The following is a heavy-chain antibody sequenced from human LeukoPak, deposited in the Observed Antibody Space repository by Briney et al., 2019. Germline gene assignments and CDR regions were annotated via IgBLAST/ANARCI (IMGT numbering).Heavy chain of an antibody. V-gene: IGHV4-4*09. CDR1: GASISSYY. CDR3: ARLATFGTNYYYMEV. J-gene: IGHJ6*03. CDR2: IYTSGST. D-gene: IGHD3-10*01. Sequence: SETLSLTCTVSGASISSYYWSWIRQPPGKGLQWIGYIYTSGSTNYNPSLKSRVTISVDSSKNQFSLKVSSVTAADTAVYYCARLATFGTNYYYMEVWGKGTTVTVSS.